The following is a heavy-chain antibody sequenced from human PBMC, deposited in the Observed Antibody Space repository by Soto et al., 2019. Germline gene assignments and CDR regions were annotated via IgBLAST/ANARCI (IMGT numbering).Heavy chain of an antibody. CDR2: ITTSSAYI. J-gene: IGHJ5*02. D-gene: IGHD2-21*01. V-gene: IGHV3-21*01. Sequence: VQLVESGGGLVKPGGYLRLSCAASGFTFNTYDMNWVRQAPGKGLEWVSSITTSSAYIYYADSLKGRITISRDNAKNSLFLQMNSLRAEDTAVYYCVRSGTARLLRHSWFDTWGQGTLVTVSS. CDR1: GFTFNTYD. CDR3: VRSGTARLLRHSWFDT.